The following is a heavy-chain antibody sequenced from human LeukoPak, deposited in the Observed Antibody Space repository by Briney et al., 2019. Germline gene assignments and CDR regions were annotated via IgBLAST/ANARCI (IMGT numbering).Heavy chain of an antibody. CDR1: GFTFSDAW. V-gene: IGHV3-15*01. J-gene: IGHJ4*02. D-gene: IGHD3-22*01. CDR2: VKSKTDGGTT. Sequence: GGSLRLSCAASGFTFSDAWMSWVRQAPGKGLEWVGRVKSKTDGGTTDYAAPVKGRFTISRDDSKNTLYLQMNSLKTEDTAVYYCTTGGDTSGYYTYPFDYWGQGNLVTVSS. CDR3: TTGGDTSGYYTYPFDY.